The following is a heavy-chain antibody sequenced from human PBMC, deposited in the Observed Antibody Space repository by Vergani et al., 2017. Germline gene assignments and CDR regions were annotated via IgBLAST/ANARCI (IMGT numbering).Heavy chain of an antibody. CDR1: GYSISSGYY. Sequence: QVQLQESGPGLVKPSETLALTCTVSGYSISSGYYWGWIRQPPGKGLEWIGSIYYSGSTYYNPSLKSRVTISVDTSKNQFSLKLSCVTAADTAVYYCARDSXGYVWVSYEAWFDRWDQGTLVTVSS. CDR3: ARDSXGYVWVSYEAWFDR. J-gene: IGHJ5*02. D-gene: IGHD3-16*01. CDR2: IYYSGST. V-gene: IGHV4-38-2*02.